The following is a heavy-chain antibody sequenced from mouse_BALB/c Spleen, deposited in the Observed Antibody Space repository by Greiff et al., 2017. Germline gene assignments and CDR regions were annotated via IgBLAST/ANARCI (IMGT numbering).Heavy chain of an antibody. D-gene: IGHD1-1*01. CDR2: IDPANGNT. J-gene: IGHJ2*01. Sequence: EVQLVESGTELVKPGASVKLSCTASGFNIKDTYMHWVKQRPEQGLEWIGRIDPANGNTKYDPKFQGKATITADTSSNTAYLQLSSLTSEDTAVYYCARGYYGSSYPDYWGQGTTLTVSS. CDR1: GFNIKDTY. CDR3: ARGYYGSSYPDY. V-gene: IGHV14-3*02.